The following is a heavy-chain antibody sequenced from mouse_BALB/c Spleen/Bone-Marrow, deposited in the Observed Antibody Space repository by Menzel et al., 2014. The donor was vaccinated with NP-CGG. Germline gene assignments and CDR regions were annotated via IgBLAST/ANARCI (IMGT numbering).Heavy chain of an antibody. CDR3: ARGDWAWFVY. CDR2: INPDSSTI. D-gene: IGHD4-1*01. Sequence: DVKLQESGGGLVQPGGSLKPSCAASGFDFSRYWMSWVRQAPGKGLEWIGEINPDSSTINYTPPLRDKFIISRDNAKNTLYLQMSKVRSEDTALYYCARGDWAWFVYWGQGTLVTVSA. CDR1: GFDFSRYW. J-gene: IGHJ3*01. V-gene: IGHV4-1*02.